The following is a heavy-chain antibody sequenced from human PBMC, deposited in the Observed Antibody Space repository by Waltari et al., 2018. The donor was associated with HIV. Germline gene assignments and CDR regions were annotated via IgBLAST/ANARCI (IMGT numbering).Heavy chain of an antibody. J-gene: IGHJ5*02. D-gene: IGHD3-16*01. Sequence: EVQLLESGGGLVQPGGSLSLSCAASRFTFSTHAMSWVRQAPGKGLVWAAWITDSGDTTEDVDSVKGRFTISRDNSKSTLYLQMNSLRVEDTAVYYCAKFHTFNWFDPWGQGTLVTVSS. V-gene: IGHV3-23*01. CDR3: AKFHTFNWFDP. CDR1: RFTFSTHA. CDR2: ITDSGDTT.